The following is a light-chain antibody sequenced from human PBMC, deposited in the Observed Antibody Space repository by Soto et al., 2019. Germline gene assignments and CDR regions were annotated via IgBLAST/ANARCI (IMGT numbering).Light chain of an antibody. V-gene: IGKV1-39*01. Sequence: DTQMTQSPSSLSASVGDRVTITCRASQSISNYLNWYQQKPGKAPKLLIYAASSLQSGVPSRFSGSGYGTDFTLTITSLQPEDFATYYCQQSYSTPYTFGQGTKLEI. CDR3: QQSYSTPYT. J-gene: IGKJ2*01. CDR1: QSISNY. CDR2: AAS.